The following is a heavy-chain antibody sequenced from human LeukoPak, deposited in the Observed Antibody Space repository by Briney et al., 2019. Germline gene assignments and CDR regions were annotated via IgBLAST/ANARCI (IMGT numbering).Heavy chain of an antibody. V-gene: IGHV4-4*07. D-gene: IGHD6-19*01. CDR3: ASEVAGAGDYYFDY. J-gene: IGHJ4*02. CDR2: IYTSGST. Sequence: SETLSLTCTVSGGSISSYYWSWIRKPAGKGLEWFGHIYTSGSTNYNPSLKSRVTMSVDTSKNQFSLKLSSVTAADTAIYYCASEVAGAGDYYFDYWGQGTLVTVSS. CDR1: GGSISSYY.